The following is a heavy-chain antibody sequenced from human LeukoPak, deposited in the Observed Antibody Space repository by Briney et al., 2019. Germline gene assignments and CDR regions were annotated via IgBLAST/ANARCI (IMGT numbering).Heavy chain of an antibody. CDR2: INTYSGKT. CDR1: GYTFITYG. Sequence: ASVKVSCEASGYTFITYGISWVRQAPGQGLEWMGWINTYSGKTNYTQKLQGRVTMTTDTSTNTAYMELRSLRSDDTAVFYCARDVDQRFDYWGQGTLVTVSS. CDR3: ARDVDQRFDY. V-gene: IGHV1-18*01. J-gene: IGHJ4*02.